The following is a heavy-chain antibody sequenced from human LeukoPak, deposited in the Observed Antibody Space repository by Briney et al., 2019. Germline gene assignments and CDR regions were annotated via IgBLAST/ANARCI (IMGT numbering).Heavy chain of an antibody. CDR2: IYPSGST. Sequence: SETLSLTCTVSGGSISSGSYYWSWIRQPAGKGLEWIGRIYPSGSTNYNPSLKSRVTISVDMSKNQFSLKLTSVTAADTAVYYCARAGRDGYSPASDSFDIWGQGKTVTVSS. V-gene: IGHV4-61*02. CDR1: GGSISSGSYY. J-gene: IGHJ3*02. CDR3: ARAGRDGYSPASDSFDI. D-gene: IGHD5-24*01.